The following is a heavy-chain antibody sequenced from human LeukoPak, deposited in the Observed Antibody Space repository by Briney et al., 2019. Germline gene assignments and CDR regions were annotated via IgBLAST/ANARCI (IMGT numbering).Heavy chain of an antibody. J-gene: IGHJ4*02. D-gene: IGHD5-24*01. CDR2: LYYTGSA. CDR1: GGSISGNY. V-gene: IGHV4-59*01. CDR3: ARVGRDGYNYFDF. Sequence: SETLSLTCTVSGGSISGNYWSWIRQPPGRGLEWIGYLYYTGSAHYSPSLQSRVTMTVDTSKNQFSLKLTSATAADTAVYYCARVGRDGYNYFDFWGQGTLVTVSS.